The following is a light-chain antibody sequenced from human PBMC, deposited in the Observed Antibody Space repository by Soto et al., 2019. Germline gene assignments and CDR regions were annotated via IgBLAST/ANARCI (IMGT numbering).Light chain of an antibody. CDR1: QSISSW. J-gene: IGKJ4*01. CDR2: KAS. V-gene: IGKV1-5*03. Sequence: DIQMTQSPSTLSASVGDRVTITCRASQSISSWLAWYQQKPGKAPKLLIYKASSLESGVPSRFSGSGSGKEFTLTISSLQPDDFATYYCQQYNSYPITFGGGTKVEIK. CDR3: QQYNSYPIT.